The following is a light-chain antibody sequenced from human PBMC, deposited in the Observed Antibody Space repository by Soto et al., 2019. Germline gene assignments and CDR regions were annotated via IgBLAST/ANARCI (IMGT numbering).Light chain of an antibody. Sequence: QSALTQSAPVSGSPGQSITISCTGTSSDVGGYNYVSWYQQHPGKAPKLMIYEVSNRPSGVSNRFSGSKSGNTASLTISGLQAEDEADYYCSSYTSSSTRVFGGGTKLTVL. J-gene: IGLJ3*02. CDR1: SSDVGGYNY. CDR3: SSYTSSSTRV. V-gene: IGLV2-14*01. CDR2: EVS.